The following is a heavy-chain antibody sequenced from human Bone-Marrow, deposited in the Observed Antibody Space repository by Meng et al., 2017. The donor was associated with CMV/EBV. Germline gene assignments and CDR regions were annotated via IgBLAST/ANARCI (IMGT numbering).Heavy chain of an antibody. CDR3: ARGVAETLGWEMGY. D-gene: IGHD1-26*01. CDR2: IDIDGRDI. J-gene: IGHJ4*02. Sequence: VGSGGGLVQPGGSLRLSWSVSGFTLTRYWMHWVREVPGKGLEWVSRIDIDGRDITYADSVRSRFSISRDDAKNTLYLQMNSLRIEDTAVYYCARGVAETLGWEMGYWGQGTLVTVSS. V-gene: IGHV3-74*03. CDR1: GFTLTRYW.